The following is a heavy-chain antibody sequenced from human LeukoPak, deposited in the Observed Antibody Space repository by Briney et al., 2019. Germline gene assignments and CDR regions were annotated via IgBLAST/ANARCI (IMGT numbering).Heavy chain of an antibody. V-gene: IGHV3-33*06. CDR1: GFTFSSYG. D-gene: IGHD3-22*01. Sequence: GGSLRLSCAASGFTFSSYGMHWVRQAPGKGPEWVAVIWYDGSNKYYADSVKGRFTISRDNSKNTLYLQMNSLRAEDTAVYYCAKATYYYDSSGYDYWGQGTLVTVSS. CDR2: IWYDGSNK. CDR3: AKATYYYDSSGYDY. J-gene: IGHJ4*02.